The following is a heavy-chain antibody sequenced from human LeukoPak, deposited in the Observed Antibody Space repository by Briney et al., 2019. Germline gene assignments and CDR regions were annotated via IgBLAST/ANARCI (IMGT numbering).Heavy chain of an antibody. CDR2: ISVHNGKT. J-gene: IGHJ4*02. V-gene: IGHV1-18*01. CDR1: GYTFTNYG. Sequence: GASVKVSCKASGYTFTNYGITWVRQAPGQGLEWMGWISVHNGKTHYAEKLQGRATMTTDTSTSTAYMELRSLRSDDTAVYYCSIIAVGFDYWGQGTLVTVSS. D-gene: IGHD6-19*01. CDR3: SIIAVGFDY.